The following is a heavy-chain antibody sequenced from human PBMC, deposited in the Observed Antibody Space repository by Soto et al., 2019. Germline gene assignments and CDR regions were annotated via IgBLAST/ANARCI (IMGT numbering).Heavy chain of an antibody. CDR3: ARNLSPRYDILTGPPAAPYWFDP. D-gene: IGHD3-9*01. CDR2: IYYSGST. CDR1: GGSVSSGVDY. V-gene: IGHV4-31*11. J-gene: IGHJ5*02. Sequence: PSESLALGCALCGGSVSSGVDYWSWIRQHPGKGLEWIGYIYYSGSTYYNPSLKSRVTISVDTSKNQFSLKLSSVTAADTAVYYCARNLSPRYDILTGPPAAPYWFDPPGQGPLVTLSS.